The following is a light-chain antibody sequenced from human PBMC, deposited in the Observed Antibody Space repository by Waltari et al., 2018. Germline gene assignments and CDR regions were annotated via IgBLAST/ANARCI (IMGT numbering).Light chain of an antibody. Sequence: NFMLTQPHSVSESPGKTVTISCTRSSGSIASNYVQWFQQLPGSAPTTVIYEHYQRPSGVPYWFSGSIDSSSNPASLTISRPKTENEADYYCQSYDGINWMFGRGTKLTVL. CDR1: SGSIASNY. CDR2: EHY. J-gene: IGLJ3*02. V-gene: IGLV6-57*03. CDR3: QSYDGINWM.